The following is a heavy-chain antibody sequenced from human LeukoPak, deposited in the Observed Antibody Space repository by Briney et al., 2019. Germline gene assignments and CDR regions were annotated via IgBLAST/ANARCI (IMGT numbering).Heavy chain of an antibody. CDR3: ARYEYQLLGAFDI. J-gene: IGHJ3*02. Sequence: GGSLRLSCAASGFSFSSYAMSWVRQAPGKALEWVSGISGSGGSTYYADSVKGRFTISRDNSRNTLYLQMNSLRVEDTAVYYCARYEYQLLGAFDIWGQGTMVTVSS. V-gene: IGHV3-23*01. D-gene: IGHD2-2*01. CDR1: GFSFSSYA. CDR2: ISGSGGST.